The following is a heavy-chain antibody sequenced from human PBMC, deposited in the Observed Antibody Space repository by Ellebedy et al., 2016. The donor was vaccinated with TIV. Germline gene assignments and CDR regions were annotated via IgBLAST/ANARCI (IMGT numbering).Heavy chain of an antibody. Sequence: GESLKISCAASGFTFNTYGMHWVRQAPGKGLEWVAVIWYDGSKKSYAASVKGRFTISRDDSKNTLHLQMNILRDEDTALYYRARDGYCPFFDCWGQGTLVTVSS. J-gene: IGHJ4*02. CDR1: GFTFNTYG. CDR2: IWYDGSKK. V-gene: IGHV3-33*08. D-gene: IGHD6-25*01. CDR3: ARDGYCPFFDC.